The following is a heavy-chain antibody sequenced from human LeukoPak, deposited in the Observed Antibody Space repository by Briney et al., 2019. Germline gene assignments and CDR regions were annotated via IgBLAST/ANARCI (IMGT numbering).Heavy chain of an antibody. D-gene: IGHD6-13*01. Sequence: SETLSLTCTVSGGSISSYYWSWIRQPPGKGLEWIGYIYYSGSTYYNPSLKSRVTISVDTSKNQFSLKLSSVTAADTAVYYCARDTGYSSSLNWFDPWGQGTLVTVSS. CDR2: IYYSGST. J-gene: IGHJ5*02. CDR3: ARDTGYSSSLNWFDP. CDR1: GGSISSYY. V-gene: IGHV4-59*12.